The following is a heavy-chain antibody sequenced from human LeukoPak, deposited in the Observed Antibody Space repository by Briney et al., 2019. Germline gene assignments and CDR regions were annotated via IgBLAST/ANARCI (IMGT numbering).Heavy chain of an antibody. CDR3: ARVGSGDPPGKY. CDR2: ISAYNGNT. Sequence: ASVKVSCKASGYTFTSYGISWVRQAPGQGLEWMGRISAYNGNTNYAQKLQGRVTMTTDTSTCTAYMELRSLRSDDTAVYYCARVGSGDPPGKYWGQGTLVTVSS. J-gene: IGHJ4*02. D-gene: IGHD4-17*01. V-gene: IGHV1-18*01. CDR1: GYTFTSYG.